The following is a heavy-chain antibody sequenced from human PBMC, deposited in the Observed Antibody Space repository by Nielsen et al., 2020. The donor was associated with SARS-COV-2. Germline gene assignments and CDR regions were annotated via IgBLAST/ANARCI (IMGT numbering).Heavy chain of an antibody. CDR3: AKDGGGGAAAGTDY. J-gene: IGHJ4*02. D-gene: IGHD6-13*01. CDR2: ISYDGSNK. Sequence: GESLKISCAASGFTFSSYGMHWVRQAPGKGLEWVAVISYDGSNKYYADSVKGRFTISRDNSKNTLYLQMNSLRAEDTAVYYCAKDGGGGAAAGTDYWGQGTLVTVS. V-gene: IGHV3-30*18. CDR1: GFTFSSYG.